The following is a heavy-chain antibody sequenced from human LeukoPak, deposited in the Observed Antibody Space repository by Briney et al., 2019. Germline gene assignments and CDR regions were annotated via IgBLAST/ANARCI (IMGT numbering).Heavy chain of an antibody. D-gene: IGHD6-19*01. Sequence: GGSLRLSCAASGFTFSSCDMHWVRQATGKGLEWVSAIGTAGDPYYPGSVKGRFTISRENAKNSLYLQMNSLRAGDTAVYYCARDRNGAGLDYWGQGTLVTVSS. CDR2: IGTAGDP. CDR1: GFTFSSCD. J-gene: IGHJ4*02. V-gene: IGHV3-13*05. CDR3: ARDRNGAGLDY.